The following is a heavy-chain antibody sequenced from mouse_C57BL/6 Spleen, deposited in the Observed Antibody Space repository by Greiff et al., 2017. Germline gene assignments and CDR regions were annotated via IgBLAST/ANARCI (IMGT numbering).Heavy chain of an antibody. V-gene: IGHV10-1*01. CDR1: GFSFNTYA. D-gene: IGHD4-1*01. J-gene: IGHJ3*01. CDR3: VRHGTWGAWFAD. CDR2: IRSKSNNYAT. Sequence: EVKLMESGGGLVQPKGSLKLSCAASGFSFNTYAMNWVRQAPGKGLEWVARIRSKSNNYATYYAETVKDRFTISRDDSESMLYLQMNNLKTEDTAMYYCVRHGTWGAWFADWGQGTLVTVSA.